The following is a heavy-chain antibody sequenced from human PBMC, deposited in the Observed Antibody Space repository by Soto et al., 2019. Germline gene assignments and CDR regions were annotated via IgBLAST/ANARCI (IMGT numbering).Heavy chain of an antibody. Sequence: PGESLKISCKGSGYSFTSYWISWVRQMPGKGLEWMGIIDPGDSDTRYSPSFQGQITISAAKSISTAYLQWSSLKGSDTAMYYCASPLIPGGATMGGGGGAFNIGAQGKRVTVSS. CDR3: ASPLIPGGATMGGGGGAFNI. J-gene: IGHJ3*02. D-gene: IGHD5-12*01. CDR1: GYSFTSYW. CDR2: IDPGDSDT. V-gene: IGHV5-51*01.